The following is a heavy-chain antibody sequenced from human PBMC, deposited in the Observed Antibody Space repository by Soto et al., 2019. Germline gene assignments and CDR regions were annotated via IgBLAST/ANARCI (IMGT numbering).Heavy chain of an antibody. J-gene: IGHJ4*02. V-gene: IGHV3-21*04. CDR1: GFTFSSYS. D-gene: IGHD3-3*01. CDR3: AKERRSEWFEPFDY. Sequence: PGGSLRLSCAASGFTFSSYSMNWVRQAPGKGLEWVSSISSSSSYIYYADSVKGRFTISRDNSKNTLYLQMNSLRAEDTAVYYCAKERRSEWFEPFDYWGQGTLVTVSS. CDR2: ISSSSSYI.